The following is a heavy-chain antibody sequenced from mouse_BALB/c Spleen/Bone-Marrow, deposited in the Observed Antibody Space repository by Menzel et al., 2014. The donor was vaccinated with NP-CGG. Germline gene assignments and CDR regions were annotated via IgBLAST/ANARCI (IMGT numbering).Heavy chain of an antibody. CDR1: GFTFSDYY. CDR2: INDGGSYT. CDR3: ARDGNFAMDY. V-gene: IGHV5-4*02. D-gene: IGHD2-1*01. Sequence: EVKLVESGGGLVKPGGSLKLSCAVSGFTFSDYYMYWVRQNPEKRLEWVATINDGGSYTYYPDSVKGRFTISRDNAKNNLYLQMSSLKSGDTAMYYCARDGNFAMDYWGQGTSVTVSS. J-gene: IGHJ4*01.